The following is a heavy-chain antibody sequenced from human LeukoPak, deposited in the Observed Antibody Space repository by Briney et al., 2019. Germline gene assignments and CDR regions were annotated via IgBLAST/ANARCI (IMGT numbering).Heavy chain of an antibody. D-gene: IGHD6-13*01. J-gene: IGHJ4*02. Sequence: GGSLRLSCAASGFTFKNAWMSWVRQAPGKGLEWVALIWYDGSNKYYVDSVKGRFTISRDNSKNTLYLQMNSLRAEDTAVYYCARLGMIQAYSTEDYWGQGTLVTVSS. CDR3: ARLGMIQAYSTEDY. V-gene: IGHV3-33*08. CDR2: IWYDGSNK. CDR1: GFTFKNAW.